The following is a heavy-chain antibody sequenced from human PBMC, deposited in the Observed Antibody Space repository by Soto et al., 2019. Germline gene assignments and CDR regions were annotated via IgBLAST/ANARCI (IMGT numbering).Heavy chain of an antibody. CDR1: GGSFSGYY. CDR2: INHRGST. J-gene: IGHJ2*01. CDR3: ARGYGTGTTNFWYFDL. V-gene: IGHV4-34*01. D-gene: IGHD1-1*01. Sequence: QVQLQQWGAGLLKPSETLSLTCAVYGGSFSGYYWSWIRQPPGKGLEWIGEINHRGSTNYNPSLKSRVTISVDTSKNQFSLKLSSVTAADTAVYYCARGYGTGTTNFWYFDLWGRGTLVTVSS.